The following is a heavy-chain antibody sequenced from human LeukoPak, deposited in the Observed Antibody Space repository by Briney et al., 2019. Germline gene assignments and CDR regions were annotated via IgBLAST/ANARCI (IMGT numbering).Heavy chain of an antibody. D-gene: IGHD1-26*01. CDR1: GFTFSSYG. J-gene: IGHJ4*02. CDR2: IWYDGSNK. CDR3: AREPRYSGSYYQFDY. V-gene: IGHV3-33*01. Sequence: GRSLRLSCAASGFTFSSYGMHWVRQAPGEGLEWVAVIWYDGSNKYYADSVKGRFTISRDNSKNTLYLQMNSLRAEDTAVYYCAREPRYSGSYYQFDYWGQGTLVTVSS.